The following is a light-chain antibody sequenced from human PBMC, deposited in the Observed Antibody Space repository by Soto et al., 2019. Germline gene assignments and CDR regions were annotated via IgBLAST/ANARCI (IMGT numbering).Light chain of an antibody. Sequence: DIQMTQSPPSLSASVGDRVTITCRASQTISSFLNWYQQKPGKAPKLLIYAASSLQGGVPSRFSGRGSGTDFTLTISSLQPEDFATYYCQQTYYTPQTFGQGTKVEIK. CDR1: QTISSF. CDR2: AAS. J-gene: IGKJ1*01. V-gene: IGKV1-39*01. CDR3: QQTYYTPQT.